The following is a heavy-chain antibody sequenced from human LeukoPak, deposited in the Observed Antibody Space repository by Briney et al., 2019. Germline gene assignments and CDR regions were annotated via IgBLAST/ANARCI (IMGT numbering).Heavy chain of an antibody. Sequence: GGSLRLSCAASGFTFSSYSMNWVRQAPGKGLEWVSSISSSSSYIYYADSVKGRFAISRDNAKNSLYLQMNSLRAEDTAVYYCARDPGGAVAGIGAFDIWGQGTMVTVSS. V-gene: IGHV3-21*01. CDR2: ISSSSSYI. D-gene: IGHD6-19*01. CDR1: GFTFSSYS. J-gene: IGHJ3*02. CDR3: ARDPGGAVAGIGAFDI.